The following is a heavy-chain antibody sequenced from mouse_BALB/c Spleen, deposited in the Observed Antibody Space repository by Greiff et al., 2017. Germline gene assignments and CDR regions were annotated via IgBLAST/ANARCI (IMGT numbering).Heavy chain of an antibody. Sequence: VQLQQSGAELMKPGASVKISCKATGYTFSSYWIEWVKQRPGHGLEWIGEILPGSGSTNYNEKFKGKATFTADTSSNTAYMQLSSLTSEDSAVYYCARDRYDGVTNAMDYWGQGTSVTVSS. V-gene: IGHV1-9*01. CDR3: ARDRYDGVTNAMDY. CDR1: GYTFSSYW. D-gene: IGHD2-14*01. CDR2: ILPGSGST. J-gene: IGHJ4*01.